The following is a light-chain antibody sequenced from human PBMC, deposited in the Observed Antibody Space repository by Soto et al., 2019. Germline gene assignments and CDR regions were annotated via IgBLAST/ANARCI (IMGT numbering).Light chain of an antibody. CDR2: SVS. J-gene: IGKJ1*01. Sequence: EMVLTQSPGTLSLSPGDRATLSCRASQSVSNDYVAWVQQKPGQNPRLLIYSVSSRATGIQERLSGSGYGKDFTLTISRMEPEDFEMYYCMHHGSSLWTFGQGTTGDIK. CDR1: QSVSNDY. CDR3: MHHGSSLWT. V-gene: IGKV3-20*01.